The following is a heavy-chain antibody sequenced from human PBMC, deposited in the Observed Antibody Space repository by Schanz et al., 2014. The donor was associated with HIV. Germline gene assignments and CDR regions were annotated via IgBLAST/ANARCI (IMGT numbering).Heavy chain of an antibody. CDR2: IWYDGSNK. Sequence: VQLVESGGGVVQPGRSLRLSCAASGFTFSGYGMHWVRQAPGKGLEWVAVIWYDGSNKDYADSVKGRFTISRDNSKNTLYLQMNSLRAEDTAVYYCARGGIWEWDQPDFDYWGQGTLVTVSS. V-gene: IGHV3-33*08. CDR3: ARGGIWEWDQPDFDY. CDR1: GFTFSGYG. J-gene: IGHJ4*02. D-gene: IGHD2-15*01.